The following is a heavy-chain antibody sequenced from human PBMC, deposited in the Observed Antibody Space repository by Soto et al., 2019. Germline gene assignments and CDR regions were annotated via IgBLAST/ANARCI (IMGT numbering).Heavy chain of an antibody. D-gene: IGHD2-2*01. V-gene: IGHV3-48*03. CDR1: GFTFSSYE. CDR2: ISMTGSAT. Sequence: GGSLRLSCAASGFTFSSYEMNWVRQAPGEGLEWVSYISMTGSATYYADSVKGRFTISRDNAKNSLYLQMNSLTAEDTAVYYCATSGGMELGYCSDTSCYDYWGQGTLVTVSS. CDR3: ATSGGMELGYCSDTSCYDY. J-gene: IGHJ4*02.